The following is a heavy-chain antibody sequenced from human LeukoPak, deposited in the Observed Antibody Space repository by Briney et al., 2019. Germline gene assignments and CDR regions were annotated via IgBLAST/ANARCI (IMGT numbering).Heavy chain of an antibody. V-gene: IGHV1-24*01. J-gene: IGHJ5*02. Sequence: ASVKVSCKVSGYTLTELSMHWVRQAPGKGLEWMGGFDPEDGETIYAQKFQGRVTMTEDTSTDTAYMELSSLRSEDTVVYYCATVSLGHCSGGSCYAWFDPWGQGTLVTVSS. CDR3: ATVSLGHCSGGSCYAWFDP. CDR1: GYTLTELS. D-gene: IGHD2-15*01. CDR2: FDPEDGET.